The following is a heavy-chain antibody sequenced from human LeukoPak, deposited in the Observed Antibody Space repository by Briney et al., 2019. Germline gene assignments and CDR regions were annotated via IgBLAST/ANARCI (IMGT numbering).Heavy chain of an antibody. V-gene: IGHV3-21*01. Sequence: GGSLRLSCAASGFTVSSNYMNWVRQAPGKGLEWVSSISSSSSYIYYADSVKGRFTISRDNAKNSLYLQMNSLRAEDTAVYYCARDGALYDSSGIKDDYWGQGTLVTVSS. CDR2: ISSSSSYI. CDR1: GFTVSSNY. J-gene: IGHJ4*02. CDR3: ARDGALYDSSGIKDDY. D-gene: IGHD3-22*01.